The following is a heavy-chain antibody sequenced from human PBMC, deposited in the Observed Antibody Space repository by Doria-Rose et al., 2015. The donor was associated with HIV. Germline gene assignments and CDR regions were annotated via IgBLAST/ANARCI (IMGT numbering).Heavy chain of an antibody. V-gene: IGHV4-31*03. D-gene: IGHD5-12*01. Sequence: QAQLQESGPGLVKPSQTLSLNCTVSGDSISSSGFYWNWIRHLPGKGLEWIGYIYYSGSAYYNPSLKSRLTISVDTSKNQFSLALRSVTAADTAVYYCARGGGYDPGLYWGQGNLVTVSS. CDR3: ARGGGYDPGLY. CDR1: GDSISSSGFY. CDR2: IYYSGSA. J-gene: IGHJ4*02.